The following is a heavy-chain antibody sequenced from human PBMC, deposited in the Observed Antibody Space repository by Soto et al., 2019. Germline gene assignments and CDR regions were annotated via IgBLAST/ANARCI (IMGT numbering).Heavy chain of an antibody. CDR3: ARDGREASGMDV. Sequence: PETLSLTCTVSGGSISIHYWSWVRQAPGKGLEWIGHIYYRGSTTYNPSLRRRSTISVDTSNNQFSLKLNSVTTADTAVYYCARDGREASGMDVWGQGTKVTVSS. CDR2: IYYRGST. CDR1: GGSISIHY. J-gene: IGHJ6*02. V-gene: IGHV4-59*11. D-gene: IGHD1-26*01.